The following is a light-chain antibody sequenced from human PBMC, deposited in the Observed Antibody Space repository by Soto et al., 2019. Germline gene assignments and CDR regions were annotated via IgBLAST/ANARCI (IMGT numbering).Light chain of an antibody. CDR2: GAS. V-gene: IGKV3-15*01. CDR3: QQYSSWPPYT. Sequence: EIVMTQSPATLSVSPGERATLSCRASQSISSNLTWYQQKPGQAPRLLIYGASTRATEIPDRFSGGGCGAEFNLTISSLQSEYFAIYYCQQYSSWPPYTCGQGTKREIK. CDR1: QSISSN. J-gene: IGKJ2*01.